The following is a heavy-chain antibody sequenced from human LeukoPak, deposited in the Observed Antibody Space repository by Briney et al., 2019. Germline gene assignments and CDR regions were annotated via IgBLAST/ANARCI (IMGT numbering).Heavy chain of an antibody. J-gene: IGHJ4*02. CDR1: GFTFSGHW. Sequence: GGSLRLSCAASGFTFSGHWMHWVRQAPGKGLGWVSHINSDVSDTTYADSVKGRFTISTDNAKNTLYLQLNSLRVEDTAVYYCVRDGVGSGGDFDYWGQGTLVTVSS. D-gene: IGHD2-8*02. CDR2: INSDVSDT. V-gene: IGHV3-74*03. CDR3: VRDGVGSGGDFDY.